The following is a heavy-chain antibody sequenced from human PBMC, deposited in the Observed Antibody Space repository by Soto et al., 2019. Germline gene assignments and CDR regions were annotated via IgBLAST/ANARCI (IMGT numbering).Heavy chain of an antibody. CDR3: ARSRRALYGDQPYYFDY. D-gene: IGHD4-17*01. CDR2: IYSGGST. J-gene: IGHJ4*02. CDR1: GFTVSSNY. V-gene: IGHV3-53*02. Sequence: EVQLVETGGGLIQPGGSLRLSCAASGFTVSSNYMSWVRQAPGKGLEWVAVIYSGGSTYYADSVKGRFTISRDNSKNTLYLQMNSLRAEDTAVYYCARSRRALYGDQPYYFDYWGQGTLVTVSS.